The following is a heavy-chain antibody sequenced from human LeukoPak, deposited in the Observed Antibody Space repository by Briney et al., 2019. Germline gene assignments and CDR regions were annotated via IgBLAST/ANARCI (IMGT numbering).Heavy chain of an antibody. CDR1: GYTFTSYD. Sequence: VASVKVSCKASGYTFTSYDIIWVRQATGQGLEWMGWMNPNNVNTDYAQRFQGRVTLTSNTSISTAYMELSSLRSEDTAVYYCTRGGPVAGTHKYFQHWGQGTLVTVSS. CDR3: TRGGPVAGTHKYFQH. CDR2: MNPNNVNT. D-gene: IGHD6-19*01. V-gene: IGHV1-8*01. J-gene: IGHJ1*01.